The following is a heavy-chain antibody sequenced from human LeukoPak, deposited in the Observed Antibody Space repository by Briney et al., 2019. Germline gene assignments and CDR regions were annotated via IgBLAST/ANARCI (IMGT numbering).Heavy chain of an antibody. Sequence: SETLSLTCTVSGGSISSYYWSWIRQPAGKGLEWIRRIYTSGSTNYNPSLKSRVTMSVDTSKNQFSLKLSSVTAADTAVYYCARDLAITFGGVIVIDYYYGMDVWGQGTTVTVSS. CDR2: IYTSGST. D-gene: IGHD3-16*02. J-gene: IGHJ6*02. V-gene: IGHV4-4*07. CDR3: ARDLAITFGGVIVIDYYYGMDV. CDR1: GGSISSYY.